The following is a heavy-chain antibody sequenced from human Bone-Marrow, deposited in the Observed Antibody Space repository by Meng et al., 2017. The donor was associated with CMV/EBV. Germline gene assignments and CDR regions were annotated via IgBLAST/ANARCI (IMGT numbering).Heavy chain of an antibody. J-gene: IGHJ6*02. D-gene: IGHD2-15*01. CDR3: ARALGGYCSGGSCYSKYYYGMDV. V-gene: IGHV4-34*01. Sequence: GSLTLSCAVYGGSFSGYYWSWIRQPPGKGLEWIWEINHSGSTNYNPSLKSRVTISVDTSKNQFSLKLSSVTAADTAVYYCARALGGYCSGGSCYSKYYYGMDVWGQGTTVTVSS. CDR1: GGSFSGYY. CDR2: INHSGST.